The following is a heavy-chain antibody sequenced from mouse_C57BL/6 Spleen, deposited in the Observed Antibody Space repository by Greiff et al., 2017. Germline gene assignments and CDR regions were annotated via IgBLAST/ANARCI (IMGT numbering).Heavy chain of an antibody. V-gene: IGHV1-54*01. Sequence: VQLQQSGAELVRPGTSVKVSCKASGYAFTNYLIEWVKQRPGQGLEWIGVINPGSGGTNYNEKFKGKATLTADKSSSTAYMQLSSLTYEDSAVYFCARNYGSHFADWGQGTLVTVSA. CDR1: GYAFTNYL. J-gene: IGHJ3*01. D-gene: IGHD1-1*01. CDR3: ARNYGSHFAD. CDR2: INPGSGGT.